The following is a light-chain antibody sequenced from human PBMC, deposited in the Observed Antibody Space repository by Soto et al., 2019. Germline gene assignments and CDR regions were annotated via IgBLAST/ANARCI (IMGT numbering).Light chain of an antibody. V-gene: IGLV2-14*01. Sequence: QSVLTQPDSVSGSPGQSITISCTGTSSDVCGYNYVSWYQQHPGKAPKLMIYEVSNRPSGVSNRFSGSKSGNTASLTISGLQAEDEADYYCSSYTSSSTLYVFGTGTKVTVL. J-gene: IGLJ1*01. CDR2: EVS. CDR3: SSYTSSSTLYV. CDR1: SSDVCGYNY.